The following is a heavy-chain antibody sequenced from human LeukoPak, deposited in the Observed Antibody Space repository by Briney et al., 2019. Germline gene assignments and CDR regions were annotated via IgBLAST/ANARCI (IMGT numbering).Heavy chain of an antibody. Sequence: NPSETLSLTCTVSGGSISSYYWSWIRQPPGKGLEWIGYIYYSGSTNYNPSLKSRVTISVDTSKNQFSLKLTSVTAADTALYYCARHDYGDYGGFDYWGHGTLVTVSS. V-gene: IGHV4-59*08. CDR2: IYYSGST. CDR1: GGSISSYY. CDR3: ARHDYGDYGGFDY. D-gene: IGHD4-17*01. J-gene: IGHJ4*01.